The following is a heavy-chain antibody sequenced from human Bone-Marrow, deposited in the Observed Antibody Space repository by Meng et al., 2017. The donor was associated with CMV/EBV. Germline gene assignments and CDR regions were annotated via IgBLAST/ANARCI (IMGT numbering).Heavy chain of an antibody. CDR1: SSYA. D-gene: IGHD3-10*01. Sequence: SSYAMSWVRQARGKGVEWVSAISGSGGSTYYADSVKGRFTISRDNSKNTLYLQMNSLRAEDTAVYYCAKGIYYYGSGSYYSHWYFDLWGRGTLVTVSS. V-gene: IGHV3-23*01. J-gene: IGHJ2*01. CDR3: AKGIYYYGSGSYYSHWYFDL. CDR2: ISGSGGST.